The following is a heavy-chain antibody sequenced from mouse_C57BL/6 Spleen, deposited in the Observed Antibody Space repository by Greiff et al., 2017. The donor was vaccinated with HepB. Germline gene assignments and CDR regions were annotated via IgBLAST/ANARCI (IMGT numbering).Heavy chain of an antibody. CDR2: IYPGDGDT. D-gene: IGHD2-5*01. J-gene: IGHJ1*03. Sequence: QVQLQQSGAELVKPGASVKISCKASGYAFSSYWMNWVKQRPGKGLEWIGQIYPGDGDTNYNGKFKGKATLTADKSSSTAYMQLSSLTSEDSAVYFCARGHYSKRYFDVWGTGTTVTVSS. CDR1: GYAFSSYW. CDR3: ARGHYSKRYFDV. V-gene: IGHV1-80*01.